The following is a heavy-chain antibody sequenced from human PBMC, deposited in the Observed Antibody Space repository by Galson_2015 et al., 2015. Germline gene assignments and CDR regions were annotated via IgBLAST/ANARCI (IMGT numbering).Heavy chain of an antibody. D-gene: IGHD2-15*01. CDR1: GGSISSGGYY. Sequence: TLSLTCTVSGGSISSGGYYWSWIRQHPGKGLEWIGYIYYSGSTYYNPSLKSRVTISVDTSKNQFSLKLSSVTAADTAVYYCASLYCSGGSCYSGVDYWGQGTLVTVSS. J-gene: IGHJ4*02. CDR3: ASLYCSGGSCYSGVDY. V-gene: IGHV4-31*03. CDR2: IYYSGST.